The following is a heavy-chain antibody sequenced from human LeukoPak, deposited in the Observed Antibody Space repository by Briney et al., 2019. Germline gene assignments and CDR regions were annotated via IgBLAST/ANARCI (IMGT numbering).Heavy chain of an antibody. D-gene: IGHD3-10*01. CDR1: GGSISSVSYY. CDR2: IYTSGST. Sequence: SETLSLTCTVSGGSISSVSYYWSWIREPAGKGLEWIGRIYTSGSTEYNPSLKSRVTVSVDTSKNQFSLKLTSVTAADTAVYYCARVPYYYGSGSFYFDYWGQGTLVTVSS. V-gene: IGHV4-61*02. CDR3: ARVPYYYGSGSFYFDY. J-gene: IGHJ4*02.